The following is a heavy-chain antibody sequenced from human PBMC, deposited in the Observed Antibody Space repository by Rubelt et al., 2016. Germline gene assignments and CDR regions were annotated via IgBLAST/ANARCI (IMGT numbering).Heavy chain of an antibody. D-gene: IGHD2-2*01. CDR2: INHSGST. CDR3: ARVHCSSTSCYARVGANKYYFDY. Sequence: SSYYWSWIRQPPGKGLEWIGEINHSGSTNYNPSLKSRVTISVDTSKNQFSLKLSSVTAADTAVYYCARVHCSSTSCYARVGANKYYFDYWGQGTLVTVSS. J-gene: IGHJ4*02. CDR1: SSYY. V-gene: IGHV4-34*01.